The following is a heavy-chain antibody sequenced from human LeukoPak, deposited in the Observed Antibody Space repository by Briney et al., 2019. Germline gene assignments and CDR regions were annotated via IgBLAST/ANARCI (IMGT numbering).Heavy chain of an antibody. Sequence: GESLKISCKGSGYSFTSYWIGWVRQMPGKGLEWMGIIYPGDSDTRYSPSFQGQVTISADKSISTAYLQWSGLKASDTAMYYCARDVRDGYNFFDYWGQGTLVTVSS. CDR2: IYPGDSDT. CDR1: GYSFTSYW. CDR3: ARDVRDGYNFFDY. J-gene: IGHJ4*02. V-gene: IGHV5-51*01. D-gene: IGHD5-24*01.